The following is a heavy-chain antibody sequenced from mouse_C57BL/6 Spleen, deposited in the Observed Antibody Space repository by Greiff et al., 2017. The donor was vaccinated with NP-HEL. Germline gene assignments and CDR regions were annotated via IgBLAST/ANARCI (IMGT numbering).Heavy chain of an antibody. CDR3: AIYYGNGFDY. CDR1: GYTFTSYW. V-gene: IGHV1-64*01. D-gene: IGHD2-1*01. CDR2: IHPNSGST. Sequence: QVQLKQPGAELVKPGASVKLSCKASGYTFTSYWMHWVKQRPGQGLEWIGMIHPNSGSTNYNEKFKSKATLTVDKSSSTAYMQLISLTSEDSAVYYCAIYYGNGFDYWGQGTTLTVSS. J-gene: IGHJ2*01.